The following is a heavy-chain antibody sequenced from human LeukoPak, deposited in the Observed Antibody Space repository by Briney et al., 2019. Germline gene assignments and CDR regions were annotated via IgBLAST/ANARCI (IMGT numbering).Heavy chain of an antibody. D-gene: IGHD5-18*01. CDR2: ISGSGDSI. CDR3: ATRTPGYSYGYDFDY. V-gene: IGHV3-23*01. J-gene: IGHJ4*02. Sequence: GGSLRLSCAASGFTFRSGAMSWVRQAPGMGLEWVSSISGSGDSIYYADSVKGRFTISRDNAKNSLYLQMNSLRAEDTAVYYCATRTPGYSYGYDFDYWGQGTLVTVSS. CDR1: GFTFRSGA.